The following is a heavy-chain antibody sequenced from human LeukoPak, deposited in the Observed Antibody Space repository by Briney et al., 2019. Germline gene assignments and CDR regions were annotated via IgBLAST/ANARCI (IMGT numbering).Heavy chain of an antibody. J-gene: IGHJ4*02. CDR3: ARDGTSTDDY. V-gene: IGHV1-18*01. Sequence: ASVKVPCKASGYTFSNFGINWVRQAPGQGLEWIAWISGNNDNPNYGQKFQGRFTVTTDSSTSTAYMELRNLRSDDTAVYYCARDGTSTDDYWGQGTLVTVSS. CDR2: ISGNNDNP. D-gene: IGHD2-2*01. CDR1: GYTFSNFG.